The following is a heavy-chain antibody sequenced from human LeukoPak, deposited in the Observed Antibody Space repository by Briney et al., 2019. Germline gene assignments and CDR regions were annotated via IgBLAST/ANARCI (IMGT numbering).Heavy chain of an antibody. Sequence: PSETLSLTCSVSVVSMNGYYWSWLRQSAGNRLEWIGHVDSSGNTNYNPSLESRVTMSVDTSKKQFSLKLTSVTAADTAVYYCARVEKYTTSGPTDPWGQGTLVTVSS. CDR2: VDSSGNT. CDR3: ARVEKYTTSGPTDP. D-gene: IGHD6-13*01. J-gene: IGHJ5*02. CDR1: VVSMNGYY. V-gene: IGHV4-4*07.